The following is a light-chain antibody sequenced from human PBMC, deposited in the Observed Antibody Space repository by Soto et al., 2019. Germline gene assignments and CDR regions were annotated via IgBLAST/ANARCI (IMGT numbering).Light chain of an antibody. J-gene: IGKJ1*01. CDR1: QGIRHY. Sequence: DIQMTQSPSSLSASVGDSFPITCRASQGIRHYLAWYQQKPGKVPKLLIYEASNLQSGVPSRFRGGGSGAEFTLTISSLQPEDVATYYCQNFDSAPQTFGQGTKVDI. CDR2: EAS. V-gene: IGKV1-27*01. CDR3: QNFDSAPQT.